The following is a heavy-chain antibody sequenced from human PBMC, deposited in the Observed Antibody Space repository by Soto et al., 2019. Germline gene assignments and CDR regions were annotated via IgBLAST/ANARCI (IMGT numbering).Heavy chain of an antibody. CDR1: GGSISSYY. D-gene: IGHD6-19*01. CDR2: IYYSGST. J-gene: IGHJ4*02. Sequence: PSETLSLASTVYGGSISSYYWSWIRQPPGKGLEWIGYIYYSGSTNYNPSLKSRVTISVDTSKNQFSLKLSSVTAADTAVYYCARGGLRFHSSGWYYPLDYWGQGTLVTVSS. CDR3: ARGGLRFHSSGWYYPLDY. V-gene: IGHV4-59*01.